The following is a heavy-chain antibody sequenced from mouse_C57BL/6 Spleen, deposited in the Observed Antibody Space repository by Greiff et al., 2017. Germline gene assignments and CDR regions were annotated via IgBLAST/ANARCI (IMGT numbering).Heavy chain of an antibody. CDR3: ARCGWELWYFDC. CDR2: IYPGDGDT. Sequence: VQLQQSGAELVKPGASVKISCKASGYAFSSYWMNWVKQRPGKGLGWIGQIYPGDGDTNYNGKFKGKATLTADKSSSTAYMQLSSLTSEDSAVYFCARCGWELWYFDCWGTGTTVTVSS. J-gene: IGHJ1*03. V-gene: IGHV1-80*01. D-gene: IGHD4-1*01. CDR1: GYAFSSYW.